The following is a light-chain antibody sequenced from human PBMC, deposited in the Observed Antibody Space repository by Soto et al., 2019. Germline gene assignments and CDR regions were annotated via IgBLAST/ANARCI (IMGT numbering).Light chain of an antibody. Sequence: SALTQPASVSGSPGQWITISCTGTSSDVGGYNYVSWYQQHPGKAPKLMIYDVSNRPSGVSNRFSGSKSGNTASLTISGLQAEDEADYYCSSYTSSSLHVFGTGTKVTVL. J-gene: IGLJ1*01. V-gene: IGLV2-14*03. CDR2: DVS. CDR1: SSDVGGYNY. CDR3: SSYTSSSLHV.